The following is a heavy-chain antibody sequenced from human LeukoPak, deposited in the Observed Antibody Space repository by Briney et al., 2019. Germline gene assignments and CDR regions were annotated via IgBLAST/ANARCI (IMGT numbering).Heavy chain of an antibody. J-gene: IGHJ5*02. CDR1: GGSIRNYF. CDR2: IYYSGST. D-gene: IGHD2-2*01. V-gene: IGHV4-59*01. CDR3: ASGGYCGDTSCYPNYFDP. Sequence: SGTLSLTCTVSGGSIRNYFWSWIRQPPGKGLEWIGYIYYSGSTNYNYNPSLKSRVSISVDTSKSQFSLKLSSVTAADTAVYYCASGGYCGDTSCYPNYFDPWGQGTLVTVSS.